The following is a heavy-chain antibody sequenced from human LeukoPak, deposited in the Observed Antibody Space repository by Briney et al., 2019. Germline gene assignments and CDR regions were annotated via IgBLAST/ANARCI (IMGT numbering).Heavy chain of an antibody. D-gene: IGHD3-16*02. CDR1: GGSISSSFYY. J-gene: IGHJ5*02. CDR2: IYYSGST. V-gene: IGHV4-39*01. CDR3: ARQVAGVIAT. Sequence: SETLSLTCTVSGGSISSSFYYWGWIRQPPGKGLEWIGSIYYSGSTYYNPSLKSRVTISVDTSKNQFSLKLSSVTAADTAVYYCARQVAGVIATWGQGTLVTVSS.